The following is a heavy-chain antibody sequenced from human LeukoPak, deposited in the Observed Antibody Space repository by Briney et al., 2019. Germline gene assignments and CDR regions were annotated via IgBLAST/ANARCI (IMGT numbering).Heavy chain of an antibody. CDR3: ARATRRALVDSMTTVTRGAKDHDAFDI. D-gene: IGHD4-17*01. V-gene: IGHV1-2*02. CDR1: GYTFTSYY. Sequence: ASVKVSCKASGYTFTSYYMHWVRQAPGQGLEWRGWINPNSGGTNYAQKFQGRVTMTRDTSISTAYMELSRLRSDDTAVYYCARATRRALVDSMTTVTRGAKDHDAFDIWGQGTMVTVSS. CDR2: INPNSGGT. J-gene: IGHJ3*02.